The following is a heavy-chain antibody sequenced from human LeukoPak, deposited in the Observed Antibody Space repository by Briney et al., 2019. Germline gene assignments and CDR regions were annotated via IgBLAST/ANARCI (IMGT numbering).Heavy chain of an antibody. CDR2: INHSGST. V-gene: IGHV4-34*01. Sequence: PSETLSLTCAVYGGSFSGYYWSWIRQPPGKGLDGIGEINHSGSTNYNPSLKSRVTISVDTSKNQFSLTLSSVTAADTAVYYCARGRGRFLEWYPPARFSRYFDYWGQGTLVTVSS. J-gene: IGHJ4*02. CDR1: GGSFSGYY. CDR3: ARGRGRFLEWYPPARFSRYFDY. D-gene: IGHD3-3*01.